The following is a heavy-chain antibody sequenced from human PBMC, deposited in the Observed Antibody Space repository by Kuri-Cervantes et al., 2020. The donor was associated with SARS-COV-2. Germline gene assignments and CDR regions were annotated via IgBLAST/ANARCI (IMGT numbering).Heavy chain of an antibody. CDR1: GESFSGYY. J-gene: IGHJ6*04. D-gene: IGHD4-23*01. V-gene: IGHV4-34*01. CDR2: VNHRGST. Sequence: GSLRLSCAFYGESFSGYYWNWIRQSPGKGLEWIGEVNHRGSTNYNPSLKSRVTISVDTSSKQFSLNLGSVTAADTAVYYCARPGGFLDVWGKGTTVTVSS. CDR3: ARPGGFLDV.